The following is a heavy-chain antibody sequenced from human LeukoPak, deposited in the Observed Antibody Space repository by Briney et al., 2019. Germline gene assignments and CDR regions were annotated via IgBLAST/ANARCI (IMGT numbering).Heavy chain of an antibody. V-gene: IGHV1-69*05. CDR1: GGTFSSYA. CDR3: ARRDRDGYNLGAFDI. D-gene: IGHD5-24*01. CDR2: IIPIFGTA. J-gene: IGHJ3*02. Sequence: SVKVSCKASGGTFSSYAISWVRQAPGQGLEWMGGIIPIFGTANYAQKFQGRVTITTDESTSTAYMELSSLRSEDTAVYYCARRDRDGYNLGAFDIWGQGAMVTVSS.